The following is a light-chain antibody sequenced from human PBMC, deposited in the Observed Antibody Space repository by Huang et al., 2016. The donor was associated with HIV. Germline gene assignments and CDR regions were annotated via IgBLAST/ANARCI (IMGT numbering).Light chain of an antibody. Sequence: DIQMPQSPSSLSASVGDRVTITCRASQDITKSLAWYQQKPGKAPNLLLYAASRLESGVPSRFRGSVSETIYTLTIDSLQPEDSAVYFCQQYFNPLPITFGQGTRLDIK. J-gene: IGKJ5*01. CDR1: QDITKS. CDR3: QQYFNPLPIT. CDR2: AAS. V-gene: IGKV1-NL1*01.